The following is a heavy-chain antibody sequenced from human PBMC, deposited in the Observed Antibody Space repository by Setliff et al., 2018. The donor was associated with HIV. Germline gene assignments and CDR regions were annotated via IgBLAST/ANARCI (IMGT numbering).Heavy chain of an antibody. V-gene: IGHV5-51*01. CDR1: GYSFTNYW. CDR3: ARHGQYGSGSYYNRPFDY. D-gene: IGHD3-10*01. J-gene: IGHJ4*02. Sequence: PGESLKISCKGSGYSFTNYWIAWLRQMPGKGLEWMGIIYPGDSDTRYSPSFQGQVTISADKSISTAYLQWSSLKASDTAMYYCARHGQYGSGSYYNRPFDYWGQGTLVTVPQ. CDR2: IYPGDSDT.